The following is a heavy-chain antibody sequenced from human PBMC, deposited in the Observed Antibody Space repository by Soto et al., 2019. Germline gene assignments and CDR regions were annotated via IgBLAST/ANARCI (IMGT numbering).Heavy chain of an antibody. Sequence: ASVKVSCKASGYSFTNNDVSWVRQATGQGLEWMGWMNPGSGDTGYAQKFQGRVTMTRDISIATAYMELSSLRSDDTAIYYCARMATFGSLNWFDPLGQGTLVTVS. CDR3: ARMATFGSLNWFDP. J-gene: IGHJ5*02. V-gene: IGHV1-8*01. CDR1: GYSFTNND. D-gene: IGHD3-16*01. CDR2: MNPGSGDT.